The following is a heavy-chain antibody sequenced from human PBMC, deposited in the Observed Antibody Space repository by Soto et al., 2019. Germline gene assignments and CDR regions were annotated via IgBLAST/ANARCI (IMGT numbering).Heavy chain of an antibody. CDR1: GFTFSSYG. V-gene: IGHV3-30*18. CDR3: AKDLRAPKYTGLLLNYYYGMDV. Sequence: QVQLVESGGGVVQPGRSLRLSCAASGFTFSSYGMHWVRQAPGKGLEWGAVISYEGSNKYYADSVKGRFTISRDNSKNTLYLQMNSLRAEDTAVYYCAKDLRAPKYTGLLLNYYYGMDVWGQGTTVTVSS. D-gene: IGHD2-15*01. J-gene: IGHJ6*02. CDR2: ISYEGSNK.